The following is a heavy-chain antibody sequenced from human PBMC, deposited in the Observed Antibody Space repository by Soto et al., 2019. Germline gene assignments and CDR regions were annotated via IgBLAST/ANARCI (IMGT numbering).Heavy chain of an antibody. V-gene: IGHV1-2*02. J-gene: IGHJ6*02. D-gene: IGHD4-17*01. CDR3: ASNDPTVTSHRVTTVTTYYYSMDV. CDR1: GYTFTGYY. Sequence: GASVKVSCKASGYTFTGYYMHWVRQAPGQGLEWMGWINPNSGGTNYAQKFQGRVTMTRDTSISTAYMELSRLRSDDTAVYYCASNDPTVTSHRVTTVTTYYYSMDVWGQGTTVTVSS. CDR2: INPNSGGT.